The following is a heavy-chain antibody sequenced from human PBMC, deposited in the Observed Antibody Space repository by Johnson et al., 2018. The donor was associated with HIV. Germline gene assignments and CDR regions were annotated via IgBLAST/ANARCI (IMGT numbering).Heavy chain of an antibody. Sequence: VQLVESGGGLVQPGGSLRLSCAASGFTFDDYAMHWVRQAPGKGLAWVSGFSWNSGSIGYADSVKGRFTISRDNAKNSLYLQMNSLRAEDTAVYYCARGSGDVGAILGAFDIWGQGTMVTVSS. CDR2: FSWNSGSI. CDR3: ARGSGDVGAILGAFDI. D-gene: IGHD1-26*01. CDR1: GFTFDDYA. J-gene: IGHJ3*02. V-gene: IGHV3-9*01.